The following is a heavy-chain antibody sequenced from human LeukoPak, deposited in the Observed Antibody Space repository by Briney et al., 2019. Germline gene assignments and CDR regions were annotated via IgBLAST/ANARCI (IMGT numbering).Heavy chain of an antibody. J-gene: IGHJ6*02. D-gene: IGHD2-2*01. CDR1: GGSISSSNW. V-gene: IGHV4-4*02. Sequence: SGTLSLTCAVSGGSISSSNWWSWVRQPPGKELEWIGEIYHSGSTNYNPSLKSRVTISVDKSKNQFSLKLSSVTAADTAVYYCARDGRIVVVPAAYASGMDVWGQGTTVTVSS. CDR3: ARDGRIVVVPAAYASGMDV. CDR2: IYHSGST.